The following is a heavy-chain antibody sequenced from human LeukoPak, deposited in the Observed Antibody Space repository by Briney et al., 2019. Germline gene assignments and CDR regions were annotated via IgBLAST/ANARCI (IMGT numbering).Heavy chain of an antibody. CDR2: ISWNSGSI. CDR1: GFTFDDYA. D-gene: IGHD3-9*01. J-gene: IGHJ4*02. Sequence: GGSLRLSCAASGFTFDDYAMHWVRQAPGKGLEWVSGISWNSGSIGYADPVKGRFTISRDNAKNSLYLQMNSLRAEDTALYYCAKANYDILTGSYALDYWGQGTLVTVSS. CDR3: AKANYDILTGSYALDY. V-gene: IGHV3-9*01.